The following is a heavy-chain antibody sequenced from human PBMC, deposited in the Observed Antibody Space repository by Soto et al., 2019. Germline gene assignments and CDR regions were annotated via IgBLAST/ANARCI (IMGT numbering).Heavy chain of an antibody. Sequence: PGESLKISCKGSGYSFTSYWIGWVRQMPGKGLEWTGIIYPGDSDTRYSPSFQGQVTISADKSISTAYLQWSSLKASDTAMYYCARLGIAAAGTVNWFDPWGQGTLVTVSS. CDR1: GYSFTSYW. CDR2: IYPGDSDT. CDR3: ARLGIAAAGTVNWFDP. J-gene: IGHJ5*02. V-gene: IGHV5-51*01. D-gene: IGHD6-13*01.